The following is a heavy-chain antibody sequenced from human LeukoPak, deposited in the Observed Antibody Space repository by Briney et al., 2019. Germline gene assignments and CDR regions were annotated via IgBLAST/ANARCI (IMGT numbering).Heavy chain of an antibody. D-gene: IGHD3-9*01. J-gene: IGHJ4*02. CDR1: GGSISSSSYY. CDR2: IYYSGST. Sequence: SETLSLTCTVSGGSISSSSYYWGWIRQPPGKGLEWIGSIYYSGSTYYNPSLKSRVTISVDTSKNQFSLKLSSVTAADTAVYYCARGRIRYFDWAFDYWGQGTLVTVSS. CDR3: ARGRIRYFDWAFDY. V-gene: IGHV4-39*07.